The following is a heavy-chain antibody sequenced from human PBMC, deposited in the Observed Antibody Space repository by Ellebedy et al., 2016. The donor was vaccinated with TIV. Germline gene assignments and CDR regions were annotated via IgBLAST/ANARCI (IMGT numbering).Heavy chain of an antibody. V-gene: IGHV3-9*01. J-gene: IGHJ4*02. CDR2: ISWNSGSI. CDR3: AKAPSAGDSSGYDY. Sequence: SLKISXAASGFTFDDYAMHWVRQAPGKGLEWVSGISWNSGSIGYADSVKGRFTISRDNAKNSLYLQMNSLRAEDTALYYCAKAPSAGDSSGYDYWGQGTLVTVSS. D-gene: IGHD3-22*01. CDR1: GFTFDDYA.